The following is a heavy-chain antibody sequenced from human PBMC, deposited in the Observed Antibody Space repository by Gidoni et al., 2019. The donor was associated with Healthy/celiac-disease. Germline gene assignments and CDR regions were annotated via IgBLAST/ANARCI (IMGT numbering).Heavy chain of an antibody. CDR3: ARARGFYYMDV. D-gene: IGHD3-10*01. V-gene: IGHV3-13*01. CDR1: GFPFSSYD. J-gene: IGHJ6*03. Sequence: EVQLVESGGGLVQPGGSLRLSCAASGFPFSSYDMHWVRQATGKGLECVSAIGTAGDTYYPGSVKGRFTISRENAKNSLYLQMNSLRAGDTAVYYCARARGFYYMDVWGKGTTVTVSS. CDR2: IGTAGDT.